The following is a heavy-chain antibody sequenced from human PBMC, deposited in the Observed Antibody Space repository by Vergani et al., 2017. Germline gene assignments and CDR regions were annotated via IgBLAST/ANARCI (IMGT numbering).Heavy chain of an antibody. V-gene: IGHV4-31*03. Sequence: QVQLQESGPGLVKPSETLSLTCTVSGGSISSGGYYWSWIRQHPGKGLEWIGYIYYSGSTYYNPSLKSRVTISVDTSKNQFSLKLSSVTAADTAVYYCARDLVASPWYFDLWGRGTLVTVSS. CDR1: GGSISSGGYY. D-gene: IGHD5-12*01. J-gene: IGHJ2*01. CDR2: IYYSGST. CDR3: ARDLVASPWYFDL.